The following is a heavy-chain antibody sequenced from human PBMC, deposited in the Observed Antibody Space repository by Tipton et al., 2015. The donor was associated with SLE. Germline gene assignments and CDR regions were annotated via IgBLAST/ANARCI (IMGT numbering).Heavy chain of an antibody. Sequence: LSLTCAVYGGSFSDYYMSWIRQAPGKGLEWVSYISSSSSYTNYADSVKGRFTISRDNAKNSLYLQMNSLRAEDTAVYYCAREGRVVRHLDAFDIWGQGTMVTVSS. CDR3: AREGRVVRHLDAFDI. D-gene: IGHD3-3*01. CDR1: GGSFSDYY. V-gene: IGHV3-11*06. CDR2: ISSSSSYT. J-gene: IGHJ3*02.